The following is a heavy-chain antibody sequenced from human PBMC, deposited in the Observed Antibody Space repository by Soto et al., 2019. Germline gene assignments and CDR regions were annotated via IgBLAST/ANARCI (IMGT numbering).Heavy chain of an antibody. CDR1: GGSISSDY. CDR2: IYYSGST. J-gene: IGHJ4*02. CDR3: ARTVIGGFDY. Sequence: SETLSLTCTVSGGSISSDYLSWIRQPPGKGLEWIAYIYYSGSTNYNPSLKSRVAISGDTSKNQFSLKLSSVTAADTAVYYCARTVIGGFDYWGQGTLVTVSS. V-gene: IGHV4-59*01. D-gene: IGHD3-16*02.